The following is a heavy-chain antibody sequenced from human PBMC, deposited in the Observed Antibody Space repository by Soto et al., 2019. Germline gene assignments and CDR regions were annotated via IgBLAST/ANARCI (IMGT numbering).Heavy chain of an antibody. CDR2: IAADGGSA. D-gene: IGHD3-10*01. CDR1: GFTFSNYA. V-gene: IGHV3-23*01. Sequence: EVQLLESGGGLVQPGGSLRLSCAASGFTFSNYAMSWVRQAPGKGLEWVSTIAADGGSAYYGNSVKGRFSISRDNSQNPLFLQLNSVKAEDTAVYYCVIKYRFGSGSYGYYFDYWGQGGLVTGSS. J-gene: IGHJ4*02. CDR3: VIKYRFGSGSYGYYFDY.